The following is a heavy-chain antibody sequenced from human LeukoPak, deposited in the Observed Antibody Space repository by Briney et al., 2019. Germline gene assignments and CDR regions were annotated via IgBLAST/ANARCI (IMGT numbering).Heavy chain of an antibody. Sequence: GGSLRLSCAASGFIVSTTFLTWVRQAPGKGLGWVSVIVTDGSAFYADSVKGRFTISRDSSKNTLYLQMNSLRAEDTAVYYCARGRPQSSVYDYWGQGTLVTVSS. CDR3: ARGRPQSSVYDY. CDR2: IVTDGSA. V-gene: IGHV3-53*01. CDR1: GFIVSTTF. D-gene: IGHD5-24*01. J-gene: IGHJ4*02.